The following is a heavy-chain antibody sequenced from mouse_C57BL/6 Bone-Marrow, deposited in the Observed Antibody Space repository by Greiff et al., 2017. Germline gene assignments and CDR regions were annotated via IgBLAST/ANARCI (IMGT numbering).Heavy chain of an antibody. CDR3: DRRAGY. V-gene: IGHV1-82*01. Sequence: QVQLQQSGPELVKPGASVKISCKASGYAFSSSWMNWVKQRPGKGLEWIGRIYPGDGNTNYNGKFKGKATLTADKSSSTAYMQLSSLTSEDSAVYFCDRRAGYWGQGTTLTVSS. J-gene: IGHJ2*01. CDR2: IYPGDGNT. CDR1: GYAFSSSW. D-gene: IGHD3-3*01.